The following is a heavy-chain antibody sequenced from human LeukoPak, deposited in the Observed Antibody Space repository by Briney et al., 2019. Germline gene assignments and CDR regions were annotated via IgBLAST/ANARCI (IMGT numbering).Heavy chain of an antibody. CDR2: FDPEDGET. V-gene: IGHV1-24*01. CDR3: AKEEHIVVVVAATGY. J-gene: IGHJ4*02. D-gene: IGHD2-15*01. Sequence: ASVKVSCKVSGYTLTELSMHWVRQAPGKGLEWMGGFDPEDGETIYAQKFQGRVTMTEDTSTDTAYMELSNLRAEDTAVYYCAKEEHIVVVVAATGYWGQGTLVTVFS. CDR1: GYTLTELS.